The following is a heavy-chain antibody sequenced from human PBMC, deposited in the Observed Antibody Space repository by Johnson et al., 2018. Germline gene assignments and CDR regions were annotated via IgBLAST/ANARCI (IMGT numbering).Heavy chain of an antibody. J-gene: IGHJ3*02. V-gene: IGHV4-34*01. D-gene: IGHD3-22*01. CDR3: ARGYFYDSSAFDAFDI. Sequence: QVQLQQWGAALLKPSETLSLTCAVYGGSFSGYYWSWIRQPPGKGLEWIGEINHSGSTNYNPSLTSRVTISVDTSKNPFSLKLSSVTAADTAVYSCARGYFYDSSAFDAFDIWGQGTMVTVSS. CDR1: GGSFSGYY. CDR2: INHSGST.